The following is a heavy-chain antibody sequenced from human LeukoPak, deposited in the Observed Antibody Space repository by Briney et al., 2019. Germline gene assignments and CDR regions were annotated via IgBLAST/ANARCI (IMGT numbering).Heavy chain of an antibody. CDR2: INTRNGNA. V-gene: IGHV1-18*04. Sequence: ASVNVSCKASGYTFTGYHMHWLRQAPGQGLEWMGWINTRNGNANYVHPLQGRVTMTTDTSTSTPYMELASLRFDDTAIYSCARNHLGLGLWGQGTLVTVSS. CDR3: ARNHLGLGL. J-gene: IGHJ4*02. CDR1: GYTFTGYH. D-gene: IGHD3-16*01.